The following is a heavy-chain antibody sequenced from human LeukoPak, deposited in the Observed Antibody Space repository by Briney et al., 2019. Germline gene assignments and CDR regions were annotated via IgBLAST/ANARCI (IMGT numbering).Heavy chain of an antibody. CDR2: IRYDGSNK. CDR3: AKALVINAYYFDY. D-gene: IGHD3-9*01. Sequence: GGSLRLSCAASGFTFSSYGMHWVRQAPGKGLEWVAFIRYDGSNKYYADSVKGRFTISRDNSKNTLYLKMNSLRAEDTAVYYCAKALVINAYYFDYWGQGTLVTVSS. V-gene: IGHV3-30*02. J-gene: IGHJ4*02. CDR1: GFTFSSYG.